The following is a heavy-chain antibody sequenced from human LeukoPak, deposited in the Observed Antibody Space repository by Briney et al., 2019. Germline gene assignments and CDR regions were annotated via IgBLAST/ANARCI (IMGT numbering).Heavy chain of an antibody. J-gene: IGHJ4*02. CDR1: GLTFSSYG. Sequence: GGSLRLSCAASGLTFSSYGMHWVRQAPGKGLEWVAVIWYDGSNKYYADSVKGRFTISRDNSKNTLYLQMNSLRAEDTAVYYCARGSEMIVVVITLDFDYWGQGTLVTVSS. V-gene: IGHV3-33*01. D-gene: IGHD3-22*01. CDR2: IWYDGSNK. CDR3: ARGSEMIVVVITLDFDY.